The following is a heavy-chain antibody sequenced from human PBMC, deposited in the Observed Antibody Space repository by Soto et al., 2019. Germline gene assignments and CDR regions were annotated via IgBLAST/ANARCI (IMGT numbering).Heavy chain of an antibody. CDR2: INSDGSST. V-gene: IGHV3-74*01. D-gene: IGHD4-17*01. CDR3: ARRSPFYGIDS. CDR1: GFTFSSYW. Sequence: GGSPRLSCAASGFTFSSYWMHWVRQAPGKGLVWVSRINSDGSSTSYADSVKGRFTISRDNAKNTLYLQMSSLRPEDTAVYYCARRSPFYGIDSWGQGTLVTVSS. J-gene: IGHJ4*02.